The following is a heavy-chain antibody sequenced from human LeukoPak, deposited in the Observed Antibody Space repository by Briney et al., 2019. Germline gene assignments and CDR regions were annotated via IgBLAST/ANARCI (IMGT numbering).Heavy chain of an antibody. Sequence: KPGASVKVSCKASGYSFPSYGISWVRQAPGQGLEWMGWISAYNGYTNYAQKLQGRVTMTTDTSTNTVYMELRSLRSDDTAVYYCARGGTSGWRTPSDDYWGQGTLVTVSS. V-gene: IGHV1-18*01. D-gene: IGHD6-19*01. CDR3: ARGGTSGWRTPSDDY. CDR1: GYSFPSYG. CDR2: ISAYNGYT. J-gene: IGHJ4*02.